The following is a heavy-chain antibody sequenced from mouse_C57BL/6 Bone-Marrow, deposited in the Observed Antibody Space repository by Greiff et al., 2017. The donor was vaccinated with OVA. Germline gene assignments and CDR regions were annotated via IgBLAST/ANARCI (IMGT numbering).Heavy chain of an antibody. J-gene: IGHJ2*01. CDR3: ARELEPYDFDY. CDR1: GFTFSDYY. CDR2: INYDGSST. V-gene: IGHV5-16*01. D-gene: IGHD2-14*01. Sequence: EVMLVESEGGLVQPGSSMKLSCTASGFTFSDYYMAWVRQVPEKGLEWVANINYDGSSTYYLDSLKSRFIISRDNAKNILYLQMSSLKSEDTATYYCARELEPYDFDYWGQGTTLTVSS.